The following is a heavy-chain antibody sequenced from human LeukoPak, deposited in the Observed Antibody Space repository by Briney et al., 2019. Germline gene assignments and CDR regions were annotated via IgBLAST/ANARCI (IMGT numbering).Heavy chain of an antibody. Sequence: ASVTVSCKASGYTFTGYYMHWVRQAPGQGLEWMGWINPNSGATNYAQKFQGRVTMTRDTSISTAYMELSRLRSDDTAVYYCAGDTGPLYFDYWGQGTLVTVSS. CDR2: INPNSGAT. D-gene: IGHD1-1*01. J-gene: IGHJ4*02. V-gene: IGHV1-2*02. CDR1: GYTFTGYY. CDR3: AGDTGPLYFDY.